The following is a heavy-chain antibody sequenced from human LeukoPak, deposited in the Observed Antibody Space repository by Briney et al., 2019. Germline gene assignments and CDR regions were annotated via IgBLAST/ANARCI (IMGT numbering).Heavy chain of an antibody. CDR3: AKVSSVQAYYDFWSGYPSHYFDY. J-gene: IGHJ4*02. CDR2: ISGSGGST. Sequence: GGSLRLSCAASGFTFSSYAMSWVSQAPGKGLEWVSAISGSGGSTYYADSVKGRFTISRDNSKNTLYLQMNSLRAEDTAVYYCAKVSSVQAYYDFWSGYPSHYFDYWGQGTLVTVSS. D-gene: IGHD3-3*01. V-gene: IGHV3-23*01. CDR1: GFTFSSYA.